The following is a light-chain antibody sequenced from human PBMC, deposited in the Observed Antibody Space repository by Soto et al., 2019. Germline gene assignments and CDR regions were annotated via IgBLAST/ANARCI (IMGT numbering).Light chain of an antibody. CDR1: SSDVGAYSY. CDR2: DVT. J-gene: IGLJ1*01. V-gene: IGLV2-11*01. CDR3: CSYAGSPTLYV. Sequence: QSVLTQPRSVSGSPGQSVTISCTGTSSDVGAYSYVPWYQQHPGKAPKLMIYDVTKRPSGVPDRFSGSKSGNTASLTISGLQAEDEADYYCCSYAGSPTLYVFGTGTKVTVL.